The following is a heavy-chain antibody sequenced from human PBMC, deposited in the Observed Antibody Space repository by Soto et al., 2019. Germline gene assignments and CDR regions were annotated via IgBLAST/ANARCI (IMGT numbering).Heavy chain of an antibody. CDR1: GFTFSSYA. CDR2: ISYDGSNK. V-gene: IGHV3-30-3*01. J-gene: IGHJ4*02. CDR3: ARAMFDY. Sequence: GGSLRLSCAASGFTFSSYAMHWVRQAPGKGLEWVAVISYDGSNKYYADSVKGRFTISRDNSKNTLYLQMNSLRAEDTAVYYCARAMFDYWGQGTLVTVSS.